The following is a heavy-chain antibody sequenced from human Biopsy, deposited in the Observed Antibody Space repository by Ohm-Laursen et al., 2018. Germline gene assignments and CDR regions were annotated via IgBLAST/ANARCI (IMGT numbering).Heavy chain of an antibody. CDR2: INDDADRT. CDR3: AKAPGSSWYSHDY. V-gene: IGHV3-23*01. Sequence: GSLRLSCAASGFTFTTHAMIWVRQAPGKGLEWVSAINDDADRTYYANSVKGRFTISRDNSKNTLYLQMNSLRVDDAAVYFCAKAPGSSWYSHDYWGQGALVTVSP. CDR1: GFTFTTHA. D-gene: IGHD6-13*01. J-gene: IGHJ4*02.